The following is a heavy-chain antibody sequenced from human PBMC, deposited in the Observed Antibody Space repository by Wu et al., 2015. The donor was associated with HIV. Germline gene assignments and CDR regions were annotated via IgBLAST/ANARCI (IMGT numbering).Heavy chain of an antibody. D-gene: IGHD1-26*01. Sequence: QVQLVQSGVEVKKPGASVKVSCKASGYTFTSNYLHWVRQAPGQGLEWMGIINPSGGSTSYAQKFQGRVTMTRDTSTSTVYMELSSLRSEDTAVYYCARGSGGSYLDYYYYMDVWGKGTTVTVSS. CDR2: INPSGGST. J-gene: IGHJ6*03. CDR3: ARGSGGSYLDYYYYMDV. V-gene: IGHV1-46*03. CDR1: GYTFTSNY.